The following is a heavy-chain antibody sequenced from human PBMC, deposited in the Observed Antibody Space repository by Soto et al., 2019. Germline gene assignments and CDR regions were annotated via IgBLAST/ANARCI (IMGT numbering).Heavy chain of an antibody. CDR2: LNHSGST. J-gene: IGHJ6*02. V-gene: IGHV4-34*01. CDR1: GGSFSCYY. Sequence: SETLSLTCAVYGGSFSCYYWNWIRQPPGKGLEWIGELNHSGSTKYNPSLKSRVSISVDTSKNQFSLRLNSVTAADTAVYYCARDKNYYYYGMDVWGQGTTVTVSS. CDR3: ARDKNYYYYGMDV.